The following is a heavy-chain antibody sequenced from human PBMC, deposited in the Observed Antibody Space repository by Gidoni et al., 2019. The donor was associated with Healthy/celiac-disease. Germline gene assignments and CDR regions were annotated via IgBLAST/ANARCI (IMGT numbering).Heavy chain of an antibody. CDR3: ARDFRLEGQGWFDP. CDR2: IYYSGST. CDR1: GGSISSSSYY. V-gene: IGHV4-39*07. Sequence: QLQLQESGPGLVKPSETLSLTCTVSGGSISSSSYYWGWIRQPPGKGLEWIGSIYYSGSTYYNPSLKSRVTISVDTSKNQFSLKLSSVTAADTAVYYCARDFRLEGQGWFDPWGQGTLVTVSS. D-gene: IGHD1-1*01. J-gene: IGHJ5*02.